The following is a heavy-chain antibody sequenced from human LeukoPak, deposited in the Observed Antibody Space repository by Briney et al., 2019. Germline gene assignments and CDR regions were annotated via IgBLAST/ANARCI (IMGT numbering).Heavy chain of an antibody. J-gene: IGHJ4*02. CDR2: ISAYNGNT. Sequence: ASVKVSCKASGYTFTSYGISWVRQAPGQGLEWMGWISAYNGNTNYAQKLQGRVTMTTDTSASTAYMELRSLRSDDTAVYYCARASSDSSGYSEFDYWGQGTLVTVSS. CDR3: ARASSDSSGYSEFDY. V-gene: IGHV1-18*01. CDR1: GYTFTSYG. D-gene: IGHD3-22*01.